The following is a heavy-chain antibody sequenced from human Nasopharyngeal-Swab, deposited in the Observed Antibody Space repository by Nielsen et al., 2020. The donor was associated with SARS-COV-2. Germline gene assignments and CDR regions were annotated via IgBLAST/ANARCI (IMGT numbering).Heavy chain of an antibody. CDR3: VRGLWFGELLGSGY. CDR2: IWYDGSNK. D-gene: IGHD3-10*01. CDR1: GSTFSSYG. V-gene: IGHV3-33*01. Sequence: GGSLRLSCAASGSTFSSYGMHWVRQAPGKGLEWVAVIWYDGSNKYYADSVKGRFTISRDNSKNTLYLQMNSLRAEDTAVYYCVRGLWFGELLGSGYWGQGTLVTVSS. J-gene: IGHJ4*02.